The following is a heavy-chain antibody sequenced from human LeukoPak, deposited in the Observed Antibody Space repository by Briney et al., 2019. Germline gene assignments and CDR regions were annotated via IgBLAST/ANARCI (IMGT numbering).Heavy chain of an antibody. J-gene: IGHJ4*02. Sequence: GGSLRLSCAASGFTFSSYWMSWVRQAPGKGLEWVANIKQDGSGKYYVDSVKGRFTISRDNAKNSLYLQMNSLRAEDTAVYYCARESMIVVVDYWGQGTLVTVSS. CDR2: IKQDGSGK. V-gene: IGHV3-7*01. D-gene: IGHD3-22*01. CDR3: ARESMIVVVDY. CDR1: GFTFSSYW.